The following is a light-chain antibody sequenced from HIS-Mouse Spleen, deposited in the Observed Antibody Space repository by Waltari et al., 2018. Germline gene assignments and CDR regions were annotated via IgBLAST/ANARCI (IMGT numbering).Light chain of an antibody. J-gene: IGKJ2*01. CDR2: WAS. Sequence: DIVMTQTPDPLAVSLGERATINCKSSQRVLYSSNNKNYLAWYQQKPGQTPKLLIYWASTRESGVPDRFSGSGSGTDFTLTISSLQAEDVAVYYCQQYYSTPYTFGQGTKLEIK. CDR1: QRVLYSSNNKNY. CDR3: QQYYSTPYT. V-gene: IGKV4-1*01.